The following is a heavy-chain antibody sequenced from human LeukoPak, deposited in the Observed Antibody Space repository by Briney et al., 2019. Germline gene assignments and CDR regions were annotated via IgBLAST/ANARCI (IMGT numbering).Heavy chain of an antibody. J-gene: IGHJ6*03. Sequence: SEALSLTCTVSGGSISSLYWSWIRQPPGKGLEWIGYIYYSGSTNYNPSLKSRVTISVDTSKNQFSLKLSSVTAADTAVYYCARDPTHSSSSSSYYYYYMDVWGKGTTVTVSS. CDR3: ARDPTHSSSSSSYYYYYMDV. V-gene: IGHV4-59*11. CDR1: GGSISSLY. CDR2: IYYSGST. D-gene: IGHD6-6*01.